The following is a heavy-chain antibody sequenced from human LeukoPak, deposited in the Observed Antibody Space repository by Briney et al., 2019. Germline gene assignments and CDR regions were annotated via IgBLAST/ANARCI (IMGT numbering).Heavy chain of an antibody. CDR3: ARESGTYDFWSGYYFYYFDY. CDR2: IYDSGST. V-gene: IGHV4-59*12. CDR1: GGSLNNYY. J-gene: IGHJ4*02. Sequence: PETLSLTCALSGGSLNNYYGSWVRHPPGQGREWIGYIYDSGSTNYNTPLQSRAPTSLDTSKNQVSLELSSVTAADTAVYYCARESGTYDFWSGYYFYYFDYWGQGTLVTVSS. D-gene: IGHD3-3*01.